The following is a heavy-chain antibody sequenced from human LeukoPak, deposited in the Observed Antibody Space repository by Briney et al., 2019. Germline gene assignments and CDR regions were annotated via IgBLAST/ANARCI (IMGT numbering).Heavy chain of an antibody. D-gene: IGHD6-13*01. CDR1: GGSISSYY. CDR3: ARDAYSSSWYNYYAFDI. Sequence: SETLSLTCTVSGGSISSYYWSWIRQPAGKGLEWIGCIYTSGSTNYNPSLESRVTMSVDTSKNQFSLKLSSVTAADTAVYYCARDAYSSSWYNYYAFDIWGQGTMVTVSS. V-gene: IGHV4-4*07. CDR2: IYTSGST. J-gene: IGHJ3*02.